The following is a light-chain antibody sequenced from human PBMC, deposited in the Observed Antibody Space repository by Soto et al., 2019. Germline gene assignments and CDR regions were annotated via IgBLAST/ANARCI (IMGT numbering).Light chain of an antibody. V-gene: IGKV2D-29*02. J-gene: IGKJ3*01. CDR2: EVS. CDR1: KSLVSRDRKTD. Sequence: DIAMTQTPPSLSVTPGRAASIFCKSNKSLVSRDRKTDLSWYVQKAGQSPQILIYEVSKRFPGVPDRFTGSGSATDFTLSINRVEAEDVGVYYCMQSADFPLTFGPGTKVDI. CDR3: MQSADFPLT.